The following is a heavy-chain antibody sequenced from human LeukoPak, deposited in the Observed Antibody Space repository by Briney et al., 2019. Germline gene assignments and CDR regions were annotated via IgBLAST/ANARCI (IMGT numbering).Heavy chain of an antibody. D-gene: IGHD5-12*01. Sequence: QPGGSLRLSCSASGFAFSGREMAWVRQAPGKGLEWVSYISSNGKTILHADSVKGRITISRDNAKKSLYLQLGGLRVEDSAFYYCVRASYTGFDLHFDQWGQGTLVTASS. J-gene: IGHJ4*02. V-gene: IGHV3-48*03. CDR3: VRASYTGFDLHFDQ. CDR2: ISSNGKTI. CDR1: GFAFSGRE.